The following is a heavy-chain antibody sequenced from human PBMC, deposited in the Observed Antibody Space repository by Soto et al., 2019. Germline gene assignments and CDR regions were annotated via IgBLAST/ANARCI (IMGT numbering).Heavy chain of an antibody. CDR2: IYSGGST. D-gene: IGHD3-22*01. J-gene: IGHJ4*02. CDR3: ARDKIAL. Sequence: GGSLRLSCAASGFTFSSYAMSWVRQAPGKGLEWVSVIYSGGSTYCADSVKGRFTISRDNSKNTLYLQMNSLRAEDTAVYYCARDKIALWGQGTLVTVSS. V-gene: IGHV3-66*01. CDR1: GFTFSSYA.